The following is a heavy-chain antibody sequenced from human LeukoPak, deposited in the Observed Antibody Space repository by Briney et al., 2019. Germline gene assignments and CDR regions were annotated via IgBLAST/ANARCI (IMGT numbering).Heavy chain of an antibody. D-gene: IGHD1-26*01. CDR2: ISGSGGST. V-gene: IGHV3-23*01. J-gene: IGHJ3*02. CDR3: ARDRGSYPIRGDTFDI. CDR1: GFTFSSYG. Sequence: GGTLRLSCAASGFTFSSYGMSWVRQAPGKGLEWVSAISGSGGSTYYADSVKGRFTISRDNSKNTLYLQMNSLRAEDTAVYYCARDRGSYPIRGDTFDIWGQGTMVTVSS.